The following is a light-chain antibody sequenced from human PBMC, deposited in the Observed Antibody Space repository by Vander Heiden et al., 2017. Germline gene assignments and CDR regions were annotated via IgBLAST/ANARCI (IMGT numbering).Light chain of an antibody. J-gene: IGLJ2*01. CDR1: NIGSKS. CDR3: QVWDSISDHLA. Sequence: SYVLTQPPSVSVAPGQTARITCGGDNIGSKSVHWYQQKSGQAPVLVVYDDSDRPSGIPERVSGFNSGNTATLTISRVEAGDEADYYCQVWDSISDHLAFGGGTKLSVL. CDR2: DDS. V-gene: IGLV3-21*02.